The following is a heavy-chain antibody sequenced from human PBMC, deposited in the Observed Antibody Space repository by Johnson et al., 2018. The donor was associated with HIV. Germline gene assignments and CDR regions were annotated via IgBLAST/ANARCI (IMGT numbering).Heavy chain of an antibody. V-gene: IGHV3-13*01. CDR1: GFTFSSYD. Sequence: VLLVESGGGLVQPGGSLRLSCAASGFTFSSYDMHWVRQATGKGLEWVSAIGTAGDTYYPGSVKGRFTISRENAKNSLYLQMNSLRAEDTAFYYCARATFYYDLSGYLTRPRAFDMWGQGTMVTVSS. D-gene: IGHD3-22*01. CDR2: IGTAGDT. J-gene: IGHJ3*02. CDR3: ARATFYYDLSGYLTRPRAFDM.